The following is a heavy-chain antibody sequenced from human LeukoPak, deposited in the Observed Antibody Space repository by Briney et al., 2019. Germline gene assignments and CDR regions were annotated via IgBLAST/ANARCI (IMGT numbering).Heavy chain of an antibody. CDR3: AKIHATDDY. D-gene: IGHD2-15*01. V-gene: IGHV3-30*18. Sequence: GGSLRLSCAASGFTFSSYGMHWVRQAPGKGLEWVAVISYDGSNKYYADSVKGRFTISRDNSKNTLYLQMNSLRAEDTAVYYCAKIHATDDYWGQGTLVTVPS. J-gene: IGHJ4*02. CDR2: ISYDGSNK. CDR1: GFTFSSYG.